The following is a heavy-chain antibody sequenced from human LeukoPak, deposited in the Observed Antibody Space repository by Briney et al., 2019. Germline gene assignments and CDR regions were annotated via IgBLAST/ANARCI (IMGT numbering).Heavy chain of an antibody. CDR3: ARGRDYGGNWDFDY. CDR2: IIPIFGTA. CDR1: GGTFSSYA. D-gene: IGHD4-23*01. V-gene: IGHV1-69*13. Sequence: SVTVSCTASGGTFSSYAISWVRQAPGQGLEWMGGIIPIFGTANYAQKFQGRVTITADESTSTAYMELSSLRSEDTAVYYCARGRDYGGNWDFDYWGQGTLVTVSS. J-gene: IGHJ4*02.